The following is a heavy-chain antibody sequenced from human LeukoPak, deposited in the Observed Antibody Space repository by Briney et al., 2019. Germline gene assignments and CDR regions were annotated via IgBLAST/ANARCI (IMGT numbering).Heavy chain of an antibody. Sequence: GGSLRLSCAASGFTFSSYGMHWVRQAPGKGLEWVAFIRYDGSNKYYADSVKGRFIISRDNSKNTLYLQMSSLRAEDTAVYYCAKDSARKSIVGSTTRGVNDYWGQGTLVTVSS. CDR2: IRYDGSNK. CDR1: GFTFSSYG. CDR3: AKDSARKSIVGSTTRGVNDY. J-gene: IGHJ4*02. D-gene: IGHD1-26*01. V-gene: IGHV3-30*02.